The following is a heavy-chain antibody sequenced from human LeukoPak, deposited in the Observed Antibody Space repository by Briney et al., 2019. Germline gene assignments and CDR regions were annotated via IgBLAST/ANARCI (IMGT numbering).Heavy chain of an antibody. V-gene: IGHV3-21*01. CDR2: ISHSRSYI. J-gene: IGHJ3*01. CDR3: AGTTAMVVHDAFDV. D-gene: IGHD5-18*01. Sequence: GGSLRLSCAASGFTFSRYSMNWVREAPGKGLEWVSSISHSRSYIYYADSVKGRFTISRDNAKYSLYLQMDSLGADDTAVYYCAGTTAMVVHDAFDVWGQGTVVTVSS. CDR1: GFTFSRYS.